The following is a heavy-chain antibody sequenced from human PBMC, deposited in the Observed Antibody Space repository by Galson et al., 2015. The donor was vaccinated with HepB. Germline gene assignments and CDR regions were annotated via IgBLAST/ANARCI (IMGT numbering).Heavy chain of an antibody. CDR3: AKVSREYQLLFFDY. Sequence: SLRPSCAASGFTFNKYDMSWVRQAPGKGLEWVSAISGSGSSTYYADSVKGRLTISRDNSKNTLYLQMNSLRVEDTAIYYCAKVSREYQLLFFDYWGQGTLVTVSS. CDR2: ISGSGSST. J-gene: IGHJ4*02. V-gene: IGHV3-23*01. D-gene: IGHD2-2*01. CDR1: GFTFNKYD.